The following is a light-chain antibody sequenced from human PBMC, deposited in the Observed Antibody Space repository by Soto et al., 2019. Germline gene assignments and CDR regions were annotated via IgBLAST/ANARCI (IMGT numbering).Light chain of an antibody. Sequence: EIVLTQSPATLSLSPGERATLSCRASQSVSSYLAWYQQKPGQAPRLLIYDASNRATGIPARFSGSGSGSDITLTIRSLEPEDFAVYYCQQRSNWVSFGGGTMVEIK. CDR3: QQRSNWVS. CDR2: DAS. J-gene: IGKJ4*01. CDR1: QSVSSY. V-gene: IGKV3-11*01.